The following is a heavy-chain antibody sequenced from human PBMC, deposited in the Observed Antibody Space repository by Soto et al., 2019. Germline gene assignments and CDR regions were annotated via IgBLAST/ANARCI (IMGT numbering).Heavy chain of an antibody. CDR3: ARTYDFWSGYDYYGMDV. CDR2: INHSGST. V-gene: IGHV4-34*01. D-gene: IGHD3-3*01. Sequence: SETLSLTCAVYGGSFMCYYWSWIRQPPGKGLEWIGEINHSGSTNYNPSLKSRVTITVDTSKNQFSRKLSSVPAAETAVYYCARTYDFWSGYDYYGMDVWGQGTTVTVSS. CDR1: GGSFMCYY. J-gene: IGHJ6*02.